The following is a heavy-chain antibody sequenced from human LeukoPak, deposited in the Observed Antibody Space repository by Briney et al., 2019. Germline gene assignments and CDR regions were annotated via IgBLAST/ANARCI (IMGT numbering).Heavy chain of an antibody. J-gene: IGHJ4*02. Sequence: GASVKVSCKASGGTFSSYAISWVRQAPGQGLEWMGRIIPILGIANYAQKFQGRVTITADKSTSTAYMELSSLRSEDTAVYYCARDERAAYCSSTSCNTAIDYWGQGTLVTVSS. D-gene: IGHD2-2*01. V-gene: IGHV1-69*04. CDR1: GGTFSSYA. CDR3: ARDERAAYCSSTSCNTAIDY. CDR2: IIPILGIA.